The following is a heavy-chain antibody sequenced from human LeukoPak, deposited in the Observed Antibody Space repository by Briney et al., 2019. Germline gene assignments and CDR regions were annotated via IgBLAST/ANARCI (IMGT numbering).Heavy chain of an antibody. D-gene: IGHD2-15*01. CDR2: ISAYNGNT. J-gene: IGHJ4*02. Sequence: WASVKVSCKASRYTFSSYSIIWVRQAPGQGLEWMGWISAYNGNTIYAQKVKGRVTMTTDTSTSTAYMELRSLKSDDTAVYYCARASYCSDGSCYSDYWGQGTLVTVSS. CDR3: ARASYCSDGSCYSDY. V-gene: IGHV1-18*01. CDR1: RYTFSSYS.